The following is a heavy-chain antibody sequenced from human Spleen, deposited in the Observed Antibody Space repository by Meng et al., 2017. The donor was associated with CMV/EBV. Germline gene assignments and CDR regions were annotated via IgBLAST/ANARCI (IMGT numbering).Heavy chain of an antibody. CDR1: GFIFDDYA. CDR3: AKCSSTSCRYFDY. J-gene: IGHJ4*02. V-gene: IGHV3-9*01. Sequence: GGSLRLSCAASGFIFDDYAIHWVRQAPGKGLEWVSGINWNSGSIGYADSVKGRFTISRDNAENSLYLQMNSLRAEDTALYYCAKCSSTSCRYFDYWGQGTLVTVSS. CDR2: INWNSGSI. D-gene: IGHD2-2*01.